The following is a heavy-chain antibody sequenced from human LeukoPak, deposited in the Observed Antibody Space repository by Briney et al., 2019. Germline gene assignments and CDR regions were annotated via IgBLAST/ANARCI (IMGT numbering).Heavy chain of an antibody. CDR3: ARVTGGYSSSCD. D-gene: IGHD6-13*01. J-gene: IGHJ3*01. Sequence: GGPLRLSCAASGFTFCIYSMNCVRQAPGKGLVWVSSISSSSSYIYYADSVKGRFTISRDNAKNSLYLKMTSLRAEDTAVYYCARVTGGYSSSCDWGQGKMVTVSS. CDR1: GFTFCIYS. CDR2: ISSSSSYI. V-gene: IGHV3-21*01.